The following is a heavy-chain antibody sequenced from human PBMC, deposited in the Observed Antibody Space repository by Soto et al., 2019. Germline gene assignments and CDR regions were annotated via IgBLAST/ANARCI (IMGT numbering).Heavy chain of an antibody. V-gene: IGHV1-2*02. CDR2: INPNSGGT. CDR3: ARGRKAAAVWFDP. D-gene: IGHD6-13*01. Sequence: ASVKVSCKASGYTFTGYYMHWVRQAPGQGLEWMGWINPNSGGTNYAQKFQGRVTMTRDTSISTAYMELSRLRSDDTAMYYCARGRKAAAVWFDPWGQGTLVTVSS. J-gene: IGHJ5*02. CDR1: GYTFTGYY.